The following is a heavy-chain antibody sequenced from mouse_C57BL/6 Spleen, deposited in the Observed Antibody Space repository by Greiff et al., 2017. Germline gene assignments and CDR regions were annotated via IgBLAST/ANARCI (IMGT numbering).Heavy chain of an antibody. D-gene: IGHD1-1*01. V-gene: IGHV5-6*01. CDR2: ISSGGSYT. CDR3: ARLYYYGSSYFSWFAY. CDR1: GFTFSSYG. Sequence: EVHLVESGGDLVKPGGSLKLSCAASGFTFSSYGMSWVRQTPDKRLGWVATISSGGSYTYYPDSVKGRFTISRDNAKNTLYLQMSSLKSEDTAMSYCARLYYYGSSYFSWFAYWGQGTLVTVSA. J-gene: IGHJ3*01.